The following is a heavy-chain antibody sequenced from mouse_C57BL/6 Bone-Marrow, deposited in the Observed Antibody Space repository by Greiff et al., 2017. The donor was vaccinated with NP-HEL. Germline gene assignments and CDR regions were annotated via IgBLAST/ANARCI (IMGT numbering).Heavy chain of an antibody. D-gene: IGHD2-4*01. CDR2: IYPGSGNT. J-gene: IGHJ4*01. V-gene: IGHV1-76*01. Sequence: QVQLQQSGAELVRPGASVKLSCKASGYTFTDYYINWVKQRPGQGLEWIARIYPGSGNTYYNEKFKGKATLTAEKSSSTAYMQLSSLTSEDSAVYFCARLKSYYYDYDYYAMDYWGQGTSVTVSS. CDR1: GYTFTDYY. CDR3: ARLKSYYYDYDYYAMDY.